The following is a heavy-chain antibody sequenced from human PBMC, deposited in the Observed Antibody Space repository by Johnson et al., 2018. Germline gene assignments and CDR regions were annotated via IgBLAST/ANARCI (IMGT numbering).Heavy chain of an antibody. J-gene: IGHJ3*02. CDR1: GGTFSSYA. CDR2: IIPIFGTA. Sequence: QVQLVQSGAEVKKPGSSVKVSCKASGGTFSSYAISWVRQAPGQGLEWMGGIIPIFGTANYAQKFQGRVTITADESTSTAYMELRSLRSVDTAVYYCATPNPARHGAFDSWGQGTMVTVSS. CDR3: ATPNPARHGAFDS. V-gene: IGHV1-69*01.